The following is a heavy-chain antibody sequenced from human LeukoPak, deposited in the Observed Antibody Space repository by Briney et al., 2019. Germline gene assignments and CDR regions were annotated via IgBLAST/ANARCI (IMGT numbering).Heavy chain of an antibody. Sequence: GGSLRLSCAASGFTFSSSELNWVRQAPGKGLEWISYISSSGSTTHYADSVKGRFTISRDNSKNTLYLQMNSLRAEDTAVYYCARVGPNYYGSGSYYRPYYYYYMDVWGKGTTVTISS. CDR3: ARVGPNYYGSGSYYRPYYYYYMDV. CDR2: ISSSGSTT. V-gene: IGHV3-48*03. J-gene: IGHJ6*03. CDR1: GFTFSSSE. D-gene: IGHD3-10*01.